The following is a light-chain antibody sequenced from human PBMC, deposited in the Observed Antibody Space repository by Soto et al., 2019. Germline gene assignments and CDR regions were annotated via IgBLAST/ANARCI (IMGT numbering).Light chain of an antibody. CDR1: QSISSY. CDR3: LQHNSYPIN. J-gene: IGKJ5*01. Sequence: DIQMTPSPSSLSASVVDRATITCRASQSISSYLHWYQQKPGKAPKRLIYATSSLQSGVPSRFSGSGSGTDFTLTISSLQPEDFATYYCLQHNSYPINFGQGKRRGIK. V-gene: IGKV1-17*01. CDR2: ATS.